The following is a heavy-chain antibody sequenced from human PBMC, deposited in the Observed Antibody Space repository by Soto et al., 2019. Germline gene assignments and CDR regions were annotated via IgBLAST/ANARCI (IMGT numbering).Heavy chain of an antibody. V-gene: IGHV3-23*01. CDR1: GFTLSSYA. D-gene: IGHD3-22*01. CDR3: AKRDSSGYYSRGAFDI. J-gene: IGHJ3*02. Sequence: GGSLRLSCAASGFTLSSYALGWVREAPGKGLEWVSAISGSGGSTYYADSVKGRFTISRDNSKNTLYMQMNSLRAEDTAVYYCAKRDSSGYYSRGAFDIWGQRTMVTV. CDR2: ISGSGGST.